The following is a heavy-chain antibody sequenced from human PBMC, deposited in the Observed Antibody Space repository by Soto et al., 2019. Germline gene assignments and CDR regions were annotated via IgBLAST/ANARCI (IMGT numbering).Heavy chain of an antibody. CDR3: ARQDGTIFGVVRFDY. Sequence: SETLSLTCTVSGGSISSSSYYWGWIRQPPGKGLEWIGSIYYSGSTYYNPSLKSRVTISVDTSKNQFSLKLSSVTAADTAVYYCARQDGTIFGVVRFDYWGQGTLVTVSS. CDR1: GGSISSSSYY. J-gene: IGHJ4*02. D-gene: IGHD3-3*01. CDR2: IYYSGST. V-gene: IGHV4-39*01.